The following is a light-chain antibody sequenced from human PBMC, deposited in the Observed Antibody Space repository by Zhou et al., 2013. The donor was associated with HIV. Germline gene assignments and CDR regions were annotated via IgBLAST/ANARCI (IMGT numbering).Light chain of an antibody. V-gene: IGKV1-39*01. Sequence: DIKMTQSPSSLSASLGDRVTITCRASQTISTYLNWYQQKPGKAPNLLIFTASSLHSGVPSRFSGSGSGTEFTLTITSLQPEDFATYYCQQSYTTLRFTFGPGTKVDIK. J-gene: IGKJ3*01. CDR3: QQSYTTLRFT. CDR1: QTISTY. CDR2: TAS.